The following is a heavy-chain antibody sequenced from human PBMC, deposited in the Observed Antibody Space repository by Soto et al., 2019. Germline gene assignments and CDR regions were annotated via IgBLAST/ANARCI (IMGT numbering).Heavy chain of an antibody. CDR2: ISYDGSNK. CDR1: GFTFSSYG. J-gene: IGHJ5*02. CDR3: AKDRGFFELWTLNWFDP. Sequence: QVQLVESGGGVVQPGRSLRLSCAASGFTFSSYGMHWVRQAPGKGLEWVAVISYDGSNKYYADSVKGRFTISRDNSKNTLYLQMNSLRAEDTAVYYCAKDRGFFELWTLNWFDPWGQGTLVTVSS. D-gene: IGHD5-18*01. V-gene: IGHV3-30*18.